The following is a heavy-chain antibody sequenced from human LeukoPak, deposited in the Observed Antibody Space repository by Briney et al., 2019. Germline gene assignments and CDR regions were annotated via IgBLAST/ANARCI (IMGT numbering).Heavy chain of an antibody. CDR1: GYTFTGYY. Sequence: ASLKVSCKASGYTFTGYYMHWVRQAPGQGLEWMGWINPYSGSTTYAQQFQGRVTMTRDTANTTVYMELNRLTSDDTAVYYCARYPPDDFWGQGTLVTVST. CDR2: INPYSGST. V-gene: IGHV1-2*02. J-gene: IGHJ4*02. D-gene: IGHD1-14*01. CDR3: ARYPPDDF.